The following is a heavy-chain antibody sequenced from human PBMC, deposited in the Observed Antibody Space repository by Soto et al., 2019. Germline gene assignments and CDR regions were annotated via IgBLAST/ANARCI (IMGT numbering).Heavy chain of an antibody. J-gene: IGHJ4*02. D-gene: IGHD1-20*01. CDR3: ARGQYNWKL. CDR1: GVSITGYY. Sequence: NPSETLSLTCSVSGVSITGYYWTWIRHSPGKGLEWIGYVYHTGNTYYNPSLKSRVTISLDTSKNQVSLRLRSVTAADTAVYYCARGQYNWKLWGQGTLVTVSS. V-gene: IGHV4-59*01. CDR2: VYHTGNT.